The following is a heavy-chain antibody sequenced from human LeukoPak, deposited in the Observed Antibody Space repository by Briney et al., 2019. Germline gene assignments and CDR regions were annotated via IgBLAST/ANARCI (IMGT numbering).Heavy chain of an antibody. V-gene: IGHV4-59*01. CDR1: GGSISSYY. CDR3: TRGSIAYYYMDV. D-gene: IGHD3-22*01. Sequence: SETLSLTCTVSGGSISSYYWSWIRQPPGKGLEWIGNIYYSGSTNYNPFLKSRVTISVDTSKNQFSLKLSSVTAADTAVYYCTRGSIAYYYMDVWGKGTTVTISS. CDR2: IYYSGST. J-gene: IGHJ6*03.